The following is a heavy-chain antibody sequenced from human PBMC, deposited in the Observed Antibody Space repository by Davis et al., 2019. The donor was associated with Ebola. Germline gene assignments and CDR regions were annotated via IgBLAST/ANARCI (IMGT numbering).Heavy chain of an antibody. D-gene: IGHD3/OR15-3a*01. CDR3: ARRDWAEGAFDI. V-gene: IGHV3-7*01. Sequence: PSETLSLTCAASGFTFSSYWMSWVRQAPGKGLEWVANIKQDGSEKYYMDSVKGRFTISRDNAKNSLYLQMNSLRAEDTAVYYCARRDWAEGAFDIWGQGTMVTVSS. CDR2: IKQDGSEK. J-gene: IGHJ3*02. CDR1: GFTFSSYW.